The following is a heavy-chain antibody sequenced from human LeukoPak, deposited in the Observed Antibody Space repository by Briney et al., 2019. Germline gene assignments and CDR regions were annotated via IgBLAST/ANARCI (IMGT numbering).Heavy chain of an antibody. CDR2: ISGSGGST. V-gene: IGHV3-23*01. Sequence: PGGSLRLSCAASGFTFSDYYMSWIRQAPGKGLEWVSAISGSGGSTYYADSVKGRFTISRDNSKNTLYLQMNSLRAEDTAVYYCAKPLTVREDAFDIWGQGTMVTVSS. CDR3: AKPLTVREDAFDI. D-gene: IGHD3-10*01. J-gene: IGHJ3*02. CDR1: GFTFSDYY.